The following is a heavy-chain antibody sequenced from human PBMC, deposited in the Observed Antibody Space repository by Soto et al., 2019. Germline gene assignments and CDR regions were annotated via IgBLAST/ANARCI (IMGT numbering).Heavy chain of an antibody. J-gene: IGHJ4*02. CDR3: ASGFYFDY. Sequence: QVQLQQWGAGLLKPSETLSLTCAVYGGSFSGYYWSWIRQPPGKGLEWIGEINHSGSTNYNPSLKSRVTISVDTSKTQFSLTLSSVTAADTAVYYCASGFYFDYWGQGTLVTVSS. CDR2: INHSGST. CDR1: GGSFSGYY. V-gene: IGHV4-34*01.